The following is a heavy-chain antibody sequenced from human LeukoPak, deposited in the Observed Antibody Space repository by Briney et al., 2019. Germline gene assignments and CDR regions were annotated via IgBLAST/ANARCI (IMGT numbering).Heavy chain of an antibody. V-gene: IGHV5-51*01. J-gene: IGHJ4*02. CDR3: ARRMRRNYNPNLWSFDY. CDR2: IQTVDSET. Sequence: GESLKTSCKGSGYSFSDFWVGWARQVPGKGLEWMGIIQTVDSETTYSPSFQGRVIISADKSLSTVHLQWSSLTASDTAIYYCARRMRRNYNPNLWSFDYWGQGTLVSVSS. D-gene: IGHD4-11*01. CDR1: GYSFSDFW.